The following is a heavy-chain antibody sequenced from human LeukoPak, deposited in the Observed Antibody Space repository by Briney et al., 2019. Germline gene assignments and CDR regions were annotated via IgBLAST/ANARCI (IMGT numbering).Heavy chain of an antibody. CDR2: VNAGNGHT. D-gene: IGHD2-21*02. Sequence: ASVNVSCRASGYIFTDYAILWVRQAPGQRLEWPGWVNAGNGHTKYSQNFQGRVTLTRDTSATTASMEMNSLRSEDTALYYCARGRWSATTASYYLDFWGLGTLVTVSS. CDR3: ARGRWSATTASYYLDF. V-gene: IGHV1-3*01. J-gene: IGHJ4*02. CDR1: GYIFTDYA.